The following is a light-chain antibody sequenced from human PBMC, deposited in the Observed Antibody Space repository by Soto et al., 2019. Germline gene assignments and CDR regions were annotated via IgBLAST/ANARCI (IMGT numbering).Light chain of an antibody. J-gene: IGKJ1*01. CDR3: QRYGG. V-gene: IGKV3-20*01. Sequence: EIVLTQSPATLSLSPGERATLSCRASQSVYSSLAWYQQKPGQAPRLLIYSASSRATGIPDRFSGSGSGTDFTLTISRLEPEDFAVYYCQRYGGFGQGTKVDIK. CDR2: SAS. CDR1: QSVYSS.